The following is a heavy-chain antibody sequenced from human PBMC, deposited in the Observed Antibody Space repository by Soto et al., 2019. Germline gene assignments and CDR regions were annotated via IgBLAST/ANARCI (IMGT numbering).Heavy chain of an antibody. CDR2: IKQEGSEK. V-gene: IGHV3-7*01. CDR3: AREYYYDSSGYCYEDNYYDDGIDV. CDR1: GFPFSIYL. Sequence: HPWGSRRLSCAASGFPFSIYLRSLVRQAPGKGREWVANIKQEGSEKYYVDSVKGLFTISRDNAKNSLYLQINSMRHEDMAVYYCAREYYYDSSGYCYEDNYYDDGIDVWGQGTXVTVSS. D-gene: IGHD3-22*01. J-gene: IGHJ6*01.